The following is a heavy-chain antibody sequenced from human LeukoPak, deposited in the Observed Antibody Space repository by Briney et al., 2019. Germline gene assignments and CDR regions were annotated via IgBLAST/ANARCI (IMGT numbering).Heavy chain of an antibody. CDR1: GGSISSYY. Sequence: SETLSLTCTVSGGSISSYYWSWIRQPPGKGLEWIGYIYYSGSTNYNPSLKSQVTISVDTSKNQFSLKLSSVTAADTAVYYCARCPRTILGFDIWGQGTMVTVSS. CDR3: ARCPRTILGFDI. D-gene: IGHD3-3*01. V-gene: IGHV4-59*01. CDR2: IYYSGST. J-gene: IGHJ3*02.